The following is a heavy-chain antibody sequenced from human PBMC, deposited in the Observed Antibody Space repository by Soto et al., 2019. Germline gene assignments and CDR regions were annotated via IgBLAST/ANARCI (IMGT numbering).Heavy chain of an antibody. CDR3: ARGHPLSSSWQIPPSDY. V-gene: IGHV4-34*01. J-gene: IGHJ4*02. Sequence: QVQLQQWGAGLLKPSETLSLTCAVYGGSFSGYYWSWIRQPQGKGLEWIGEINHSGSTNYNPSLKSRVTISVDTSKNQFSLKLSSVTAADTAVYYCARGHPLSSSWQIPPSDYWGQGTLVTVSS. D-gene: IGHD6-13*01. CDR1: GGSFSGYY. CDR2: INHSGST.